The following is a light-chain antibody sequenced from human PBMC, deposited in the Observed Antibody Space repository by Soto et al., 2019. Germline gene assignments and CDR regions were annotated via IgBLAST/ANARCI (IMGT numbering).Light chain of an antibody. CDR1: QSVSTN. CDR3: QQFDNWPLT. Sequence: EIVMTQSPATLPVSPGERVTLSCRVSQSVSTNLAWYQQKPGQVPRLLIYGASTRATGIPARFSGSGSGTEFTLTISRLQSEDFAVYYCQQFDNWPLTFGQGTRLEIK. CDR2: GAS. J-gene: IGKJ5*01. V-gene: IGKV3-15*01.